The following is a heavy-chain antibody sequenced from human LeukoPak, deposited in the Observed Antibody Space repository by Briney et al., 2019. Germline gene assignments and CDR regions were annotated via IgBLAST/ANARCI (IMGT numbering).Heavy chain of an antibody. CDR1: GGSIRSYY. CDR3: ARDLAAAGPAGYYYYYGMDV. CDR2: IYYSGST. D-gene: IGHD6-13*01. Sequence: SETLSLTCTVSGGSIRSYYWTWIRQPPGKGLEWIGYIYYSGSTNYNPSLKSRVTISVDTSKNQFSLKLSSVTAADTAVYYCARDLAAAGPAGYYYYYGMDVWGKGTTVTVSS. J-gene: IGHJ6*04. V-gene: IGHV4-59*01.